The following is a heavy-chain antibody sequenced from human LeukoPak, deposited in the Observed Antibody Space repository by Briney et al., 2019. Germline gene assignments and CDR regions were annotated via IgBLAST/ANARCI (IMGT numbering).Heavy chain of an antibody. CDR1: GFTVSSNY. J-gene: IGHJ6*02. CDR3: ARGGSKVWFGELLGGMDV. V-gene: IGHV3-66*01. CDR2: IYSGGST. D-gene: IGHD3-10*01. Sequence: GGSLRRSCAASGFTVSSNYMSWVRQAPGKGLEWVSVIYSGGSTYYADSVKGRFTISRDNSKNTLYLQMNSLRAEDTAVYYCARGGSKVWFGELLGGMDVWGQGTTVTVSS.